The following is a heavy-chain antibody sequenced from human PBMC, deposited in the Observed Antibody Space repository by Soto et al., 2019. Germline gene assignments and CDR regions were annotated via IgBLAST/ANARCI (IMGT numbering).Heavy chain of an antibody. CDR3: ARDQKWDYWKYGYYYGMDV. J-gene: IGHJ6*02. CDR1: GFTFSSYW. Sequence: EVQLVESGGDLVQPGGSLRLSCGASGFTFSSYWMSWVRQAPGKGLEWVASIKQDGSEKYYVDSVKGRFTISRDNAKNSLYLQMNSLRVEDTAVYYCARDQKWDYWKYGYYYGMDVWGQGTTVTVSS. D-gene: IGHD1-7*01. V-gene: IGHV3-7*01. CDR2: IKQDGSEK.